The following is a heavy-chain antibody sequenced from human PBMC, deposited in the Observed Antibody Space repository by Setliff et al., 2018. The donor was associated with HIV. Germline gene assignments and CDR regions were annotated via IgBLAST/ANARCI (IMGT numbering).Heavy chain of an antibody. CDR1: GFTFSSYW. CDR3: ARGDFYDSSGYFTDAFDI. Sequence: PGGSLRLSCAASGFTFSSYWMHWVRQAPGKGLEWVSGITANDGNSYYADSVKGRFTISKDISKNTLYLQMNSLRAEDTAVYYCARGDFYDSSGYFTDAFDIWGQGTMVTVSS. D-gene: IGHD3-22*01. V-gene: IGHV3-23*01. J-gene: IGHJ3*02. CDR2: ITANDGNS.